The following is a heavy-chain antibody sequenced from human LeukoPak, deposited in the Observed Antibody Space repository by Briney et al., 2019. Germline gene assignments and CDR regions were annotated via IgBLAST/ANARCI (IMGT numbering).Heavy chain of an antibody. CDR2: IYYSGST. CDR3: GGGGVTVTTDDAFDI. D-gene: IGHD4-17*01. Sequence: SETLSLTCTVSGGSISSSSYYWGWIRQPPGKGLEWIGSIYYSGSTYYNPSLKSRVTISVDTSKNQFSLKLSSVTAADTAVYYCGGGGVTVTTDDAFDIWGQGTMVTVSS. V-gene: IGHV4-39*01. CDR1: GGSISSSSYY. J-gene: IGHJ3*02.